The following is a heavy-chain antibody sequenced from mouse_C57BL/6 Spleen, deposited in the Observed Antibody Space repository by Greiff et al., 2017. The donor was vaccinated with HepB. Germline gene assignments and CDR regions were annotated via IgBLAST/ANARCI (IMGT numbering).Heavy chain of an antibody. D-gene: IGHD1-1*01. Sequence: QVQLQQPGAELVRPGSSVKLSCKASGYTFTSYWMDWVKQRPGQGLEWIGNIYPSDSETHYNQKFKDKATLTVDKSSSTAYMQPSSLTSEDSAVYYCARSRGSSYGFAYWGQGTLVTVAA. CDR3: ARSRGSSYGFAY. CDR1: GYTFTSYW. V-gene: IGHV1-61*01. J-gene: IGHJ3*01. CDR2: IYPSDSET.